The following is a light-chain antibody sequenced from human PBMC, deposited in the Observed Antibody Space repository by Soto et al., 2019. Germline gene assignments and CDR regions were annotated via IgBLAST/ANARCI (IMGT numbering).Light chain of an antibody. CDR2: GAS. Sequence: ILMTQSPDTLSVSPWESATLSCRASQRVYSNLAWYQQKPGQAPRLLIYGASTRATGIPARFSGSGSGTEFTLTISSLQSEDFAVYYCQQYNNWPATFGQGTKVDI. CDR1: QRVYSN. V-gene: IGKV3-15*01. J-gene: IGKJ1*01. CDR3: QQYNNWPAT.